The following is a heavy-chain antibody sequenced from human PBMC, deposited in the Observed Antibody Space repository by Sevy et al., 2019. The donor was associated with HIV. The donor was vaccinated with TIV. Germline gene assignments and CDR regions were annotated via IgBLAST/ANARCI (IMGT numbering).Heavy chain of an antibody. Sequence: SETLSLTCTVSGGSIISSSYYWGWIRQPPGKGLEWIGSIYYSGSTYYNPSLKSRVTISVDTSKNQFSLKLSSVTAADTAVYYCARHAVDFDAFDIWGQGTMVTVSS. J-gene: IGHJ3*02. D-gene: IGHD3-9*01. CDR2: IYYSGST. CDR3: ARHAVDFDAFDI. V-gene: IGHV4-39*01. CDR1: GGSIISSSYY.